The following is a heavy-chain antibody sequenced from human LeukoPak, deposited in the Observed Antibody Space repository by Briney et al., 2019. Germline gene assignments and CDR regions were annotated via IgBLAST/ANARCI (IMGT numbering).Heavy chain of an antibody. D-gene: IGHD6-13*01. V-gene: IGHV3-64D*06. CDR1: AFTFSTYA. CDR2: ISSNEGNA. J-gene: IGHJ4*02. CDR3: VKDTYSSSWAAFDY. Sequence: PGGSLRLSCSASAFTFSTYATHWLRQAPGKGLEYDSAISSNEGNAYYADSAKGRFTISRDNSKNTLYLQMASLRPEDTALYYCVKDTYSSSWAAFDYWGRGTLVTVSS.